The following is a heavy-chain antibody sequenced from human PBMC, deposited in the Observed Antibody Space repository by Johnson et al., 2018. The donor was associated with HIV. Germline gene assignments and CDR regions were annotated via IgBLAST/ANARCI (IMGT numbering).Heavy chain of an antibody. J-gene: IGHJ3*02. Sequence: VQLVESGGGVVQPGRSLRLSCAASGFTFSSYGMHWVRQAPGKGLEWVAVIWYDGSNKYYADSVKGRFTISRDNSKNTLYLQMNSLRAEDTAVYYCARGPAGRVTTGNDAFDIWGQGTMVTVSS. CDR1: GFTFSSYG. CDR3: ARGPAGRVTTGNDAFDI. V-gene: IGHV3-33*01. CDR2: IWYDGSNK. D-gene: IGHD4-17*01.